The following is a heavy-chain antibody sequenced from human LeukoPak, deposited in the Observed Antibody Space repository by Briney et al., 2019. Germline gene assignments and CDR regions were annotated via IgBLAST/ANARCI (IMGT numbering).Heavy chain of an antibody. J-gene: IGHJ3*02. D-gene: IGHD6-19*01. CDR3: AREGAVAGSAFDI. V-gene: IGHV1-69*06. CDR1: GGSLSSYA. Sequence: ASVKVSCKASGGSLSSYAINWVRQAPGQGLEWMGGIIPIFGTANYAQKFQGRVTITADKSTSTAYMELSSLRSEDTAVYYCAREGAVAGSAFDIWGQGTMVTVSS. CDR2: IIPIFGTA.